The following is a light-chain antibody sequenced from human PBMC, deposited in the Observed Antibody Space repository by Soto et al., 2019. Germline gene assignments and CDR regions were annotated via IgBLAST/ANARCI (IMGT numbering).Light chain of an antibody. CDR1: QSISTY. Sequence: DIQMTQSPSSLSASVGDRVTITCQASQSISTYLSWYQQKPGQAPKVLIYAASRLERGVPSRFSGSGSVTDFALTVSSLQPEDFATYYCQQTYDTPFTFGPGTTV. CDR2: AAS. CDR3: QQTYDTPFT. V-gene: IGKV1-39*01. J-gene: IGKJ3*01.